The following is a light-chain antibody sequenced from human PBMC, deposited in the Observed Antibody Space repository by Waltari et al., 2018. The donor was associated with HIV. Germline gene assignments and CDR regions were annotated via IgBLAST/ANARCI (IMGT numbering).Light chain of an antibody. J-gene: IGKJ2*01. V-gene: IGKV1-39*01. CDR3: QQSYITPCA. Sequence: DIQMTQSPSSLSASVGDTVTITCRASANIATYLNWYHHKSGAAPKLLIYGASSLQNAVPSRFSGSGFGTHFGLTITSLQADDFGTYYCQQSYITPCAFGQGTKLEV. CDR1: ANIATY. CDR2: GAS.